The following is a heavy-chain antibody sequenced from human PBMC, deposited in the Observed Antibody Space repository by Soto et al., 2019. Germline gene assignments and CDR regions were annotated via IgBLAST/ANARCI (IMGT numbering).Heavy chain of an antibody. Sequence: SETLSLTCTVSGAPISRGVYYWNWIRQLPGKGLEWIGYIYYSGSTYYNPSLKSRVTISVDTSKSQFSLKLSSVTAADTAVYHCARVTTYYFDSSGYYYFDYWGQGTLATVSS. CDR2: IYYSGST. CDR1: GAPISRGVYY. D-gene: IGHD3-22*01. V-gene: IGHV4-31*02. CDR3: ARVTTYYFDSSGYYYFDY. J-gene: IGHJ4*02.